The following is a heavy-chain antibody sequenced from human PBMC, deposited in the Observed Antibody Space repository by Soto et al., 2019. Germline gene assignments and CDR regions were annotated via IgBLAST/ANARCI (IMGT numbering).Heavy chain of an antibody. CDR3: AKVVVAATRHTDFDS. V-gene: IGHV4-39*01. CDR1: GGSINSNNYY. J-gene: IGHJ4*02. D-gene: IGHD2-15*01. Sequence: LSLTCTVSGGSINSNNYYWAWIRQPPGKGLAWIASIYYDGGTYYNPSLKSRVTISIDTSKNQFSLRLRSVTAADTAIYYCAKVVVAATRHTDFDSWGQGTLVTVSS. CDR2: IYYDGGT.